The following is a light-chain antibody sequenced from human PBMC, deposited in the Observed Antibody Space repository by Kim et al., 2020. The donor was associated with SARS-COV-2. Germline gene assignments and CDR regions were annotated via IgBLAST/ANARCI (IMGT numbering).Light chain of an antibody. Sequence: SYELTQPPSLSVAPGKTARVSCGGNGIGSKSVHWYQQRSGQAPVLVIYYDSDRPSGIPERFSGSNSGNMATLTISRVEAGDEADYYCQVWDSSSDHRVVFGGGTQLTVL. V-gene: IGLV3-21*04. CDR1: GIGSKS. J-gene: IGLJ2*01. CDR3: QVWDSSSDHRVV. CDR2: YDS.